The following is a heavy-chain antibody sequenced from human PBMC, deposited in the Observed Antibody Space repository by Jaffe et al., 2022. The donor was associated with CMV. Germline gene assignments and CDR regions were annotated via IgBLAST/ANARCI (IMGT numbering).Heavy chain of an antibody. CDR3: AREVGRWLLHGALDY. J-gene: IGHJ4*02. D-gene: IGHD3-22*01. CDR1: GGSFSGYY. CDR2: INHSGST. V-gene: IGHV4-34*01. Sequence: QVQLQQWGAGLLKPSETLSLTCAVYGGSFSGYYWSWIRQPPGKGLEWIGEINHSGSTNYNPSLKSRVTISVDTSKNQFSLKLSSVTAADTAVYYCAREVGRWLLHGALDYWGQGTLVTVSS.